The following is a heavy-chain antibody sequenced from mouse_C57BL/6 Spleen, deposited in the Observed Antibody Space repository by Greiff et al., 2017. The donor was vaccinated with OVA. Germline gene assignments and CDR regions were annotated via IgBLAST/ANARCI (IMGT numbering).Heavy chain of an antibody. CDR3: ARYNYDYYFDY. D-gene: IGHD2-4*01. CDR1: GYTFTDYY. J-gene: IGHJ2*01. CDR2: IYPGSGNT. Sequence: VKLQESGAELVRPGASVKLSCKASGYTFTDYYINWVKQRPGQGLEWIARIYPGSGNTYYNEKFKGKATLTAEKSSSTAYMQLSSLTSEDSAVYFCARYNYDYYFDYWGQGTTLTVSS. V-gene: IGHV1-76*01.